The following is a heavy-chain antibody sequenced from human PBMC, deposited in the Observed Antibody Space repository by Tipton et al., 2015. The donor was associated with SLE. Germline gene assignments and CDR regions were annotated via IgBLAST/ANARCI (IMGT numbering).Heavy chain of an antibody. CDR3: VKDRDMIVVTAHGYDI. CDR1: GFTFSSFA. CDR2: IGAIGGSS. D-gene: IGHD2-21*02. J-gene: IGHJ3*02. V-gene: IGHV3-23*01. Sequence: GSLRLSCAASGFTFSSFAMNWVRQAPGKGLEWVSGIGAIGGSSHYADSVKGRFTVSRDNSRNTLFLQMTALRAEDTALYYCVKDRDMIVVTAHGYDIWGQGTMVPVSS.